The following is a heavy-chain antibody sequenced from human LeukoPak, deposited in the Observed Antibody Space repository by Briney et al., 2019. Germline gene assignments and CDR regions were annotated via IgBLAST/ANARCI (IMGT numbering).Heavy chain of an antibody. CDR1: GGSISSYY. V-gene: IGHV4-4*07. J-gene: IGHJ4*02. CDR2: IYTSGSI. CDR3: AREYGKIDPTFDY. D-gene: IGHD4-17*01. Sequence: SETLSLTCTVSGGSISSYYWSWIRQPAGKGLEWIGRIYTSGSITYNPSLKSRVSMSVDTSKNQFSLTLTSVTAADTAVYFCAREYGKIDPTFDYWGQGTLVSVSS.